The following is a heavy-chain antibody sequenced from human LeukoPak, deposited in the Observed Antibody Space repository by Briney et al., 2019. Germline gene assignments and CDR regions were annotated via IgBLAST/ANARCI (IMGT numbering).Heavy chain of an antibody. V-gene: IGHV4-34*01. D-gene: IGHD3-3*01. CDR3: ASASFWSGYSH. J-gene: IGHJ6*02. CDR2: INHSGST. Sequence: SSETLSLTCAVYGGSFSGYYWSWIRQPPGKGLEWIGEINHSGSTNYNPSLKSRVTISVDTSKNQFSLKLSSVTAADMAVYYCASASFWSGYSHWGQGTTVTVSS. CDR1: GGSFSGYY.